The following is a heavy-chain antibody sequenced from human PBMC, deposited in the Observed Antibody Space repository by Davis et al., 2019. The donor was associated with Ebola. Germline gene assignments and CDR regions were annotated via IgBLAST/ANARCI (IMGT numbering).Heavy chain of an antibody. CDR3: AKDTSNIWFDI. CDR2: ISSSSNYI. Sequence: GESLKISCAASGFTFSDCAMSWVRQAPGKGLEWVSFISSSSNYIYYADSVKGRFTVSRDNAKNSLYLQMNSLRAEDTAVYYCAKDTSNIWFDIWGQGTNVTVSS. V-gene: IGHV3-21*04. CDR1: GFTFSDCA. J-gene: IGHJ3*02. D-gene: IGHD1-26*01.